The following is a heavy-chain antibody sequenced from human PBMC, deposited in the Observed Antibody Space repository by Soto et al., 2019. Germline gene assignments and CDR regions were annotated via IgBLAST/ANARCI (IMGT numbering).Heavy chain of an antibody. J-gene: IGHJ6*02. D-gene: IGHD1-26*01. CDR1: GFTFTSSA. V-gene: IGHV1-58*01. CDR2: IVVGSGNT. Sequence: SVKVSCKASGFTFTSSAVQWVRQARGQRLEWIGWIVVGSGNTNYAQKFQERVTITRDMSTSTTYMELSSLRSEDTAVYYCAAKYSGSYHPPHYYYYGMDVCGQ. CDR3: AAKYSGSYHPPHYYYYGMDV.